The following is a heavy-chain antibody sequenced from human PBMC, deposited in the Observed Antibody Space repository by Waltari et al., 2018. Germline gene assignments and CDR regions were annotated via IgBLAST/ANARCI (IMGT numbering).Heavy chain of an antibody. CDR3: ARASQYSSGWYYFDY. Sequence: QVQLQESGPGLVKPSQTLSLTCTVSGGSISSGSYYWSWIRPPAGKGLEWIGRIYTSGSTNYNPSLKSRVTISVDTSKNQFSLKLSSVTAADTAVYYCARASQYSSGWYYFDYWGQGTLVTVSS. D-gene: IGHD6-19*01. J-gene: IGHJ4*02. V-gene: IGHV4-61*02. CDR1: GGSISSGSYY. CDR2: IYTSGST.